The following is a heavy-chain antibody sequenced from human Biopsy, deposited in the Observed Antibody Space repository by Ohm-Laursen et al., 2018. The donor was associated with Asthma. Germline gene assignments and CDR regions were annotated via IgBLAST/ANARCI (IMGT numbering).Heavy chain of an antibody. V-gene: IGHV2-5*02. CDR1: GFSLRTPGVG. Sequence: TQTLTLTCSFSGFSLRTPGVGVGWIRQSPGKALEWLALIYWDDSNLFRPSLKRRLTITKDPSKNQVVLTMTKMDPVHSGTYYCALSQDSGFDDHSPSWFDPWGQGTLVTVSS. CDR2: IYWDDSN. CDR3: ALSQDSGFDDHSPSWFDP. D-gene: IGHD3-9*01. J-gene: IGHJ5*02.